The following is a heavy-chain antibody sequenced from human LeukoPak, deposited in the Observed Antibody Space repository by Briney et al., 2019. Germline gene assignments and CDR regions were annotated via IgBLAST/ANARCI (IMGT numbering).Heavy chain of an antibody. V-gene: IGHV3-30-3*01. CDR1: GFTFSSYA. Sequence: RGSLRLSCAASGFTFSSYAMHWVRQAPGKGLEWVAVISYDGSNKYYADSVKGRFTISRDNSKNTLYLQMNSLRAEDTAVYYCARSNVNEPFYFDYWGQGTLVTVSS. CDR3: ARSNVNEPFYFDY. D-gene: IGHD1-1*01. J-gene: IGHJ4*02. CDR2: ISYDGSNK.